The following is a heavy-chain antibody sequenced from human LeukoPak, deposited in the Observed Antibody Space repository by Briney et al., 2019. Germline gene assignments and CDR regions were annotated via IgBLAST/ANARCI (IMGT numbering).Heavy chain of an antibody. CDR1: GFTFTTYW. V-gene: IGHV3-7*01. J-gene: IGHJ6*03. D-gene: IGHD1-26*01. Sequence: PGESLRLSCAASGFTFTTYWLGWVRQPPGKGLEWVANIKQDGTEKYYVDSVKGRFTISRDNAKNSLYLQMDNLRAEDTAVYYCARDPYSGSYYAYYYYYMDVWGKGTTVTVSS. CDR2: IKQDGTEK. CDR3: ARDPYSGSYYAYYYYYMDV.